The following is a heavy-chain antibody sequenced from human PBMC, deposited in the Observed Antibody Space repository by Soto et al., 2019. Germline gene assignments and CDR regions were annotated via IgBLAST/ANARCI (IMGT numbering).Heavy chain of an antibody. V-gene: IGHV3-30-3*01. CDR1: GFTFSSYA. D-gene: IGHD4-17*01. CDR3: ARDHYGVTTFWFDP. Sequence: QPGGSLRLSCAASGFTFSSYAMHWVRQAPGKGLEWVAVISYDGSNKYYADSVKGRFTISRDNSKNTLYLQMNSLRAEDTAVYYCARDHYGVTTFWFDPWGQGTLVTVSS. CDR2: ISYDGSNK. J-gene: IGHJ5*02.